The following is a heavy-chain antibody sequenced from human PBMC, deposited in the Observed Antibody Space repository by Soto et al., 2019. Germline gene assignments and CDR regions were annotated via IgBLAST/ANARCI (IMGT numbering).Heavy chain of an antibody. D-gene: IGHD5-12*01. CDR3: AKDDIVATKPGGAFDY. CDR2: ISYDGSNK. J-gene: IGHJ4*02. V-gene: IGHV3-30*18. CDR1: GFTFSSYG. Sequence: QVQLVESGGGVVQPGRSLRLSCAASGFTFSSYGMHWVRQAPGKGLEWVAVISYDGSNKYYADSVKGRFTISRDNSKNXLYLQMNSLRAEDTAVYYCAKDDIVATKPGGAFDYWGQGTLVTVSS.